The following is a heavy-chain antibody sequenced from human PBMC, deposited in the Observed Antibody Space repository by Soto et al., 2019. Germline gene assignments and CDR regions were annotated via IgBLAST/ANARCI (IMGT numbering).Heavy chain of an antibody. D-gene: IGHD4-4*01. Sequence: GGSLRLSCAASGFTFSSYSMNWVRQAPGKGLEWVSSISSSSSYIYYADSVKGRFTISRDNAKNSLYLQMNSLRAEDTAVYYCARATTVTAKSSVYWGQGTLVTVSS. J-gene: IGHJ4*02. CDR2: ISSSSSYI. CDR3: ARATTVTAKSSVY. CDR1: GFTFSSYS. V-gene: IGHV3-21*01.